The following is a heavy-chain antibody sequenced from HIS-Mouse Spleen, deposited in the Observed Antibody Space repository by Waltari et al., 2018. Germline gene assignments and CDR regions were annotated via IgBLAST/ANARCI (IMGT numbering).Heavy chain of an antibody. CDR1: GGSISSSSYY. Sequence: QLQLQESGPGLVKPSETLSLTCTVSGGSISSSSYYWCWIRQPPGKGLEWIGSIYYSGSTYYNPSLKSRVTISVDTSKNQFSLKLSSVTAADTAVYYCAREIPYSSSWYDRYFDLWGRGTLVTVSS. V-gene: IGHV4-39*07. CDR3: AREIPYSSSWYDRYFDL. D-gene: IGHD6-13*01. CDR2: IYYSGST. J-gene: IGHJ2*01.